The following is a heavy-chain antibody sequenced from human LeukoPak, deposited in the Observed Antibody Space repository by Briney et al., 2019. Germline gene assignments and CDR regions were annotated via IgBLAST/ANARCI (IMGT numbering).Heavy chain of an antibody. CDR2: ISSSSSTI. V-gene: IGHV3-48*02. Sequence: GGSLRLSCAASGFTFSSYSMNWVRQAPGKGLEWVSYISSSSSTIYYADSVKGRFTISRDNAKNSLYLQMNSLRDEDTAVYYCARDFRDYYDLNLNWFDPWGQGTLVTVSS. CDR3: ARDFRDYYDLNLNWFDP. J-gene: IGHJ5*02. CDR1: GFTFSSYS. D-gene: IGHD3-3*01.